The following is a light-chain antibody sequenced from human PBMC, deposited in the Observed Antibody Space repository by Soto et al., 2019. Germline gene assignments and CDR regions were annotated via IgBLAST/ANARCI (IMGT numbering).Light chain of an antibody. CDR1: SSNIRAGYD. CDR3: QSYDSSLSAYVV. V-gene: IGLV1-40*01. CDR2: GNS. Sequence: QPVLTQPPSVSGAPGQRVTISCTGSSSNIRAGYDVHWYQQLPGTAPKLLIYGNSNRPSGVPDRFSGSKSGTSASLAITGLQAEDEADYYCQSYDSSLSAYVVFGGGTKHTVL. J-gene: IGLJ2*01.